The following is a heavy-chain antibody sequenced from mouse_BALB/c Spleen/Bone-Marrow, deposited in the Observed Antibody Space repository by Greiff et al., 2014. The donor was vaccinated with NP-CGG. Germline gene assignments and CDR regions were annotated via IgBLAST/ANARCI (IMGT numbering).Heavy chain of an antibody. CDR3: ARSLYGYDWYFDV. D-gene: IGHD2-2*01. J-gene: IGHJ1*01. Sequence: VQLKESGPELVKPGASVKMSCKASGYTFTSYVMHGVKQKPGQGLEWIGNINPYNDGTKYNEKFKGKATLTSDKSSSTAFMELSSLTSEDSAVYYCARSLYGYDWYFDVWGAGTTVTVSS. CDR2: INPYNDGT. V-gene: IGHV1-14*01. CDR1: GYTFTSYV.